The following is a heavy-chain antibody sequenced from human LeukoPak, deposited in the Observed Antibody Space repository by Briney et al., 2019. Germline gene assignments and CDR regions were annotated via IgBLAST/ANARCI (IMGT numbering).Heavy chain of an antibody. CDR2: ISNKGSSSTT. CDR1: GFIFSDYY. Sequence: GGSLRLSCAASGFIFSDYYMGWVRQAPGKGLEWVSYISNKGSSSTTYYADSVKGRFTISRDDAQNSLYLQMNSLRAEDTAVYYCAREAITYYYMDVWGKGTTVTVSS. V-gene: IGHV3-11*04. CDR3: AREAITYYYMDV. J-gene: IGHJ6*03. D-gene: IGHD1-14*01.